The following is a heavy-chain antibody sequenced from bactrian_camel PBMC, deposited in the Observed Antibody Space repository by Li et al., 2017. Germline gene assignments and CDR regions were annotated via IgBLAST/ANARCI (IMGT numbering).Heavy chain of an antibody. V-gene: IGHV3S1*01. D-gene: IGHD7*01. CDR3: AMAHGGGWAILDILQYIY. J-gene: IGHJ4*01. CDR2: IYTGGGST. CDR1: GYTYSSYC. Sequence: HVQLVESGGGSVQAGGSLRLSCAASGYTYSSYCMGWFRQAPGKEREGVAAIYTGGGSTYYADSVKDRFTVSWDKSKNTMYLQMDSLKPEDTAKYYCAMAHGGGWAILDILQYIYWGQGTQVTVS.